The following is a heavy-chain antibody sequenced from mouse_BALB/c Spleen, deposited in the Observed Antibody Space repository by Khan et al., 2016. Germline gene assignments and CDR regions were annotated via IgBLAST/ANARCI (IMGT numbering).Heavy chain of an antibody. V-gene: IGHV14-3*02. D-gene: IGHD1-1*01. CDR3: AVCYYGYYFDY. CDR1: GFNIKDTY. Sequence: VQLKESGAELVKPGASVKLSCTASGFNIKDTYMHWVKQRPEQGLEWIGRIDPANGNTKYDPKFQGKATITADTSSNTAYLQLSSLTSEDTAVYYCAVCYYGYYFDYWGQGTTLTVSS. CDR2: IDPANGNT. J-gene: IGHJ2*01.